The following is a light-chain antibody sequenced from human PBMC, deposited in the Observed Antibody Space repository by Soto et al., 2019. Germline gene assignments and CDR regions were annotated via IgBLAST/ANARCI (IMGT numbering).Light chain of an antibody. Sequence: QSVLTQPASVSGSPGQSVTISCTGPRSDIGDSNFISWYQHSPGKAPSLLIYEVNNRRSGVYKRFSGSKAGNTASLTISGLLDDDEADYFCASFRSGTILVFGSGTKVTVL. V-gene: IGLV2-14*01. J-gene: IGLJ1*01. CDR1: RSDIGDSNF. CDR2: EVN. CDR3: ASFRSGTILV.